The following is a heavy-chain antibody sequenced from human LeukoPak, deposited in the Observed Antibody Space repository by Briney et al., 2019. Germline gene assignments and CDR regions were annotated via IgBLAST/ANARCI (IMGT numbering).Heavy chain of an antibody. J-gene: IGHJ1*01. CDR1: GDSVSSNSAA. D-gene: IGHD2-2*01. Sequence: SQTLSLTCAISGDSVSSNSAAWNWIRQSPSRGFEWLGRTYYRSKWYNDYAVSVKSRITINPDTSKNQFSLQLNSVTPEGTAVYYCARGCPLYGSSTSCYGEYFQHWGQGTLVTVSS. CDR3: ARGCPLYGSSTSCYGEYFQH. V-gene: IGHV6-1*01. CDR2: TYYRSKWYN.